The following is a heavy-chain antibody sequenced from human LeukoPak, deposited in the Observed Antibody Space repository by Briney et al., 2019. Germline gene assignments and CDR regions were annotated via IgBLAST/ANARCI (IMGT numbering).Heavy chain of an antibody. V-gene: IGHV3-23*01. J-gene: IGHJ4*02. CDR1: GFTFNNYV. D-gene: IGHD1-26*01. CDR3: AKDRSIGTYYTFDH. CDR2: ISASAAMT. Sequence: GGSLRLSCEASGFTFNNYVMTWVRQAPGKGLEWVSSISASAAMTYYADSVKGRFTVSSDNSNNRLYLQMSGLTAADTAVYYCAKDRSIGTYYTFDHWGQGTLVTVSP.